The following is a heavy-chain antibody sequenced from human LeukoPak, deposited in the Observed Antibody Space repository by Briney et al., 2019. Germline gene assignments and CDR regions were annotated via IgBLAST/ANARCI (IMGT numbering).Heavy chain of an antibody. CDR3: AKGRSSGWYLYQPPLQH. J-gene: IGHJ1*01. CDR2: ISGSGGST. V-gene: IGHV3-23*01. CDR1: GFTFSSYA. Sequence: GASLRLSCAASGFTFSSYAVSWVRQAPGKGLEWVSAISGSGGSTYYADSVKGRFTISRDNSKNTLYLQMNSLRAEDTAVYYCAKGRSSGWYLYQPPLQHWGQGTLVTVSS. D-gene: IGHD6-19*01.